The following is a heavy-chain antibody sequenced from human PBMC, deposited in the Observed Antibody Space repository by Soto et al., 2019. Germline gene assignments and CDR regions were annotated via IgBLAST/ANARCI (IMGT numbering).Heavy chain of an antibody. CDR3: ARDDYGAHDAFDI. CDR2: ISYDGSNN. J-gene: IGHJ3*02. CDR1: GFTFSSYA. V-gene: IGHV3-30-3*01. Sequence: ESGGGVVQPGRSLRLSCAASGFTFSSYAMHWVRQAPGKGLEWVAVISYDGSNNYYADSVKGRFTISRDNAKNTLYLQMNSLRAEDTAVYYCARDDYGAHDAFDIWGQGTMVTVSS. D-gene: IGHD4-17*01.